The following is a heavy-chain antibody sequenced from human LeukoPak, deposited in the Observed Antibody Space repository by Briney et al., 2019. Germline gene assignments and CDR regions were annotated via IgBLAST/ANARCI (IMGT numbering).Heavy chain of an antibody. J-gene: IGHJ5*02. CDR1: GYSFTAFY. V-gene: IGHV1-2*02. CDR2: INPNSGGT. D-gene: IGHD2-15*01. CDR3: ARVGCTGGSCYGWFDP. Sequence: ASVKVSCKASGYSFTAFYMHWVRQAPGQGLEWMGWINPNSGGTNSAQKFQGRVTMTRDTSISTAYMELSRLRSDDTAVYYCARVGCTGGSCYGWFDPGAREPWSPSSQ.